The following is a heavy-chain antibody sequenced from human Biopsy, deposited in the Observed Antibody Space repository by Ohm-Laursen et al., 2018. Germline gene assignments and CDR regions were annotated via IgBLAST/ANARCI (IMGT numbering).Heavy chain of an antibody. CDR3: AADINVWNVNY. V-gene: IGHV1-46*01. CDR2: IRPLNGDT. D-gene: IGHD1-1*01. Sequence: ASVKVSCKISGYTFTSYYMHWVRQAPGQGLEWMGWIRPLNGDTKYGQKFQDRVSMTEDTSTDTAYMELRSLRSEDTAVYYCAADINVWNVNYWGQGTQVTVSS. CDR1: GYTFTSYY. J-gene: IGHJ4*02.